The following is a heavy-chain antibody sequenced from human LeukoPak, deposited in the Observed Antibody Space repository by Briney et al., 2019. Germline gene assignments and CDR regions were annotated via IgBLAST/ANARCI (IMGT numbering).Heavy chain of an antibody. CDR3: AGLVGRYSSGLYYYYFDY. D-gene: IGHD3-22*01. J-gene: IGHJ4*02. V-gene: IGHV4-4*02. CDR2: MYLSGTT. CDR1: GDSINSLDL. Sequence: SETLSLTCTVSGDSINSLDLWSWVRQPPGKGLEWIGEMYLSGTTHSNPSVKCRVTISIDKSKNQFFLNLSSVTAADTAVYYCAGLVGRYSSGLYYYYFDYWGQGTLVTVSS.